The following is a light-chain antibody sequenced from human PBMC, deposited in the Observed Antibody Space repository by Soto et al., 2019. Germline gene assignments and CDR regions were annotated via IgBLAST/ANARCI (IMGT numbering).Light chain of an antibody. V-gene: IGLV4-60*02. Sequence: QSVLTQSSSASASLGSSVKLTCTLSRVHSSYIIAWHQQQPGKAPRYLMKLEGSGSYNKGSGVPDRFSGSSSGADRYLTISNLQFEDEADYYCETWDSNTHTVFGGGTKLTVL. J-gene: IGLJ3*02. CDR1: RVHSSYI. CDR3: ETWDSNTHTV. CDR2: LEGSGSY.